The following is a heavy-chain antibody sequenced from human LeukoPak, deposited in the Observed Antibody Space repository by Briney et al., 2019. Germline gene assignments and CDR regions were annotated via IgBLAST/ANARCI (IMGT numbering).Heavy chain of an antibody. V-gene: IGHV3-7*01. J-gene: IGHJ4*02. Sequence: GGSLRLSCAASDFTFSFYWMTWVRQAPGEGLEWVANILPDGSEKYYLDSVKGRFTISRDNPTNSLYLQINSLRAEDTALYYCGRLARNAWYAVDYWGQGALVTVSS. CDR3: GRLARNAWYAVDY. CDR1: DFTFSFYW. CDR2: ILPDGSEK. D-gene: IGHD6-19*01.